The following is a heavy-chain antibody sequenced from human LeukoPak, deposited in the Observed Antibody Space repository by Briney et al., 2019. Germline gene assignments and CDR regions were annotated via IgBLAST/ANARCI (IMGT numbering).Heavy chain of an antibody. V-gene: IGHV1-2*02. CDR3: ARVPDTTMAGGWFDP. J-gene: IGHJ5*02. D-gene: IGHD5-18*01. Sequence: ASVKVSCKASGYTFTAYYMHWVRQAPGQRLEWMGWINPKNGAIIYAQKFQGRVTLTRDTSISTAYMELSSLTSDDTAVYYCARVPDTTMAGGWFDPWGQGTLVTVSS. CDR1: GYTFTAYY. CDR2: INPKNGAI.